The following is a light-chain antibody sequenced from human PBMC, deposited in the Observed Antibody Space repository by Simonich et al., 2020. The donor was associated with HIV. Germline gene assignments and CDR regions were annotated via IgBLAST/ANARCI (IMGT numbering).Light chain of an antibody. Sequence: EIVLTQSPATLSLSPGERATLSCRASQSISNYLAWYRQKPGQAPRLLIYDASNRATGIPARFSGSGSGTDFTLTISSMQSADFAVYYCQQYNNWPPMTFGGGTKVEIK. CDR1: QSISNY. V-gene: IGKV3-11*01. CDR3: QQYNNWPPMT. CDR2: DAS. J-gene: IGKJ4*01.